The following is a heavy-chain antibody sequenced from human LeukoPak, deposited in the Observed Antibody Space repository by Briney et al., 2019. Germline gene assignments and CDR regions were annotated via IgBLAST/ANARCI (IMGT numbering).Heavy chain of an antibody. CDR1: GFTFSSYS. V-gene: IGHV3-30*03. D-gene: IGHD6-19*01. J-gene: IGHJ6*02. CDR2: ISYDGGYK. CDR3: ARDCSGCSDYYALDV. Sequence: GGSLRLSCAASGFTFSSYSMHWVRQAPGKRLEGGAVISYDGGYKNYAHSVKGRFTISRDNSKNTLYLQMNSLRGEDTAVYYCARDCSGCSDYYALDVWGQGTTVTVSS.